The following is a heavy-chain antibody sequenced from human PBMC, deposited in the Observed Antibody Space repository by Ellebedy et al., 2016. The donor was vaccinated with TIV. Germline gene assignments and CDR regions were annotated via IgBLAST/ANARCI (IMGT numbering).Heavy chain of an antibody. CDR2: INNDGSST. V-gene: IGHV3-74*01. CDR1: RVTFSSYW. Sequence: GESLKISCAASRVTFSSYWIHWVRQAPGEGLVWVARINNDGSSTNYADSVKGRFTISRDNAESILYLQMNSLRVEDTAMYYCAGDLDVWGQGILVTVSS. J-gene: IGHJ4*02. CDR3: AGDLDV. D-gene: IGHD3-3*01.